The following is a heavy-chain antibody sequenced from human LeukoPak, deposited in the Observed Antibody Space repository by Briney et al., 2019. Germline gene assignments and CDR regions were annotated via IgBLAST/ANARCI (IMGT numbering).Heavy chain of an antibody. J-gene: IGHJ3*02. CDR2: MKQDGSEK. CDR3: ARGGSLRRGRAFDI. CDR1: GFTFSSYW. V-gene: IGHV3-7*03. Sequence: GGSLRLSCAASGFTFSSYWMSWVRQAPGKGLEWVANMKQDGSEKYYVDSVKGRFTISRDNAKNSLYLQMNSLRAEDTAVYYCARGGSLRRGRAFDIWGQGTMVTVSS. D-gene: IGHD5/OR15-5a*01.